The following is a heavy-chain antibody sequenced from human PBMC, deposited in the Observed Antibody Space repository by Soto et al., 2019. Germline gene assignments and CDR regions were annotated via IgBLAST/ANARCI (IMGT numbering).Heavy chain of an antibody. CDR1: GYTFTSYG. CDR2: ISAYNGNT. CDR3: ARNQYCSGGTCYDWFDP. D-gene: IGHD2-15*01. V-gene: IGHV1-18*01. Sequence: ASVKVSCKASGYTFTSYGISWVRQAPGQGLEWMGWISAYNGNTNYAQKLQGRVTMTTDTSTSTAYMELRSLRSDDTAVYYCARNQYCSGGTCYDWFDPWGQGTLVTVSS. J-gene: IGHJ5*02.